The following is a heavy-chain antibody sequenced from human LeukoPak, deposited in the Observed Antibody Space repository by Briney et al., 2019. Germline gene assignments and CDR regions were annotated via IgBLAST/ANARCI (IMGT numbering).Heavy chain of an antibody. J-gene: IGHJ4*02. V-gene: IGHV4-34*01. CDR3: ARAAMTTGYFDY. CDR2: INHSGST. D-gene: IGHD4-17*01. CDR1: GGSFSGYY. Sequence: KPSETLSLTCAVYGGSFSGYYWSWIRQPPGKGLEWIGEINHSGSTNYNPSLKSRVTISVDTSKNQFSLKLSSVTAADTAVYYCARAAMTTGYFDYWGQGTLVTVSS.